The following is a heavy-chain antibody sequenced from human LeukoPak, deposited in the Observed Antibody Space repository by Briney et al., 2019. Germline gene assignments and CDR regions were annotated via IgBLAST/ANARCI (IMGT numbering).Heavy chain of an antibody. CDR1: GYTFTSYA. D-gene: IGHD6-13*01. V-gene: IGHV7-4-1*02. CDR2: INTNTGNP. J-gene: IGHJ4*02. Sequence: ASVKVSCKASGYTFTSYAMNWVRQAPGQGLEWMGWINTNTGNPTYAQGFTGRFVFSLDTSVSTAYLQISSLKAEDTAVYYCARGGRVAAAGTPSIYYFDYWGQGTLVTVSS. CDR3: ARGGRVAAAGTPSIYYFDY.